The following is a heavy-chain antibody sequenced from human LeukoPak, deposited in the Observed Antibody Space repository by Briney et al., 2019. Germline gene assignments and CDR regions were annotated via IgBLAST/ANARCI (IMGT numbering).Heavy chain of an antibody. J-gene: IGHJ4*02. D-gene: IGHD1-1*01. Sequence: SETLSLTCAVSGGSFSGYYWRWIRQPSGKGLEWIGEINHSGSTNYNPSLKSRVTISVDTSKNQLSLKMSSVTAADTAVYYCTITTGTTLGLMDYWGQGTLVTVSS. CDR1: GGSFSGYY. V-gene: IGHV4-34*01. CDR3: TITTGTTLGLMDY. CDR2: INHSGST.